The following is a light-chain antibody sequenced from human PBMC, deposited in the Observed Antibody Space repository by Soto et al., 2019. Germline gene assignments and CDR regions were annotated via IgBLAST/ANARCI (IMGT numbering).Light chain of an antibody. CDR1: PSISSW. J-gene: IGKJ1*01. Sequence: DIQMTQSPSTLSASVGDRVTITCRASPSISSWLAWYQQKPGKAPKLLIYDASSLESGVPSRFSGSGSGTEFTLTISSLHPDNSPTYSCQHYNSYSRRTFGKGTKV. CDR3: QHYNSYSRRT. CDR2: DAS. V-gene: IGKV1-5*01.